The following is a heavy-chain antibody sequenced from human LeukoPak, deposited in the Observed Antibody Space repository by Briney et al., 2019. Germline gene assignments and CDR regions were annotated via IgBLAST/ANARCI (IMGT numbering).Heavy chain of an antibody. CDR3: ASENEGTAMEL. D-gene: IGHD5-18*01. CDR1: GFTFSNYA. J-gene: IGHJ4*02. CDR2: ISGSGGAT. Sequence: GGSLRLSCAASGFTFSNYAMSWVRQAPGKGLEWVSGISGSGGATYDADSVKGRFTISRDNSKNTLYLQMNSLRAEDTAVYYCASENEGTAMELWGQGTLVTVSS. V-gene: IGHV3-23*01.